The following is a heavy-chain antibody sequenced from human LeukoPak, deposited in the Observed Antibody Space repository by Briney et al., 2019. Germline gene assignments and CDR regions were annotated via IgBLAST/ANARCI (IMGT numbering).Heavy chain of an antibody. D-gene: IGHD4-17*01. CDR3: ATRKTDYGDLLWDY. CDR1: GFTFSSDA. J-gene: IGHJ4*02. CDR2: ISGSGGST. V-gene: IGHV3-23*01. Sequence: GGSLRLSCAVSGFTFSSDAMSWGRHRPGKGREWGSAISGSGGSTYYADSSKGPFNISRDNSKNTLYLQMHSLRAEDTAVYYCATRKTDYGDLLWDYWGQGTLVTVSS.